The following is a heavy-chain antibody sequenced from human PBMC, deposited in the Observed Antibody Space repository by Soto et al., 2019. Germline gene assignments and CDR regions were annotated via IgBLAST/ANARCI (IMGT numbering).Heavy chain of an antibody. CDR2: INQDGSER. Sequence: LRLSCAGSGLTFRNDWLSWVRQAPGKGLEWVANINQDGSERYYVDPVRGRFTISRDNVENSLYLQLNSLRPEDTAVYYCAVYGYGVSAAAYWGQGTLVTVSS. CDR1: GLTFRNDW. CDR3: AVYGYGVSAAAY. V-gene: IGHV3-7*03. D-gene: IGHD4-17*01. J-gene: IGHJ4*02.